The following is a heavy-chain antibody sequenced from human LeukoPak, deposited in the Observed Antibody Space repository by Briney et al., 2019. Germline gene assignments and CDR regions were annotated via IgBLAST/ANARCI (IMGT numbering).Heavy chain of an antibody. J-gene: IGHJ4*02. CDR3: ANTGSGWYGNY. CDR1: GFTFSSYA. D-gene: IGHD6-19*01. Sequence: GGSLRLSCAASGFTFSSYAMSWVRQAPGKGLEWVSAISGSGGSTYYADSVKGRFTISRDNSKNTLYLQMNSLRAEDTAVYYCANTGSGWYGNYWGQGTLVTVSS. CDR2: ISGSGGST. V-gene: IGHV3-23*01.